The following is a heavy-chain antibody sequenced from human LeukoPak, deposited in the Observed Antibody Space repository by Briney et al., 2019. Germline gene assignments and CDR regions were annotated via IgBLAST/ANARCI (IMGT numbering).Heavy chain of an antibody. CDR3: ARETYYDILTGYRAPSYYGMDV. Sequence: EASVKVSCKASGCTFTGYYMHWVRQAPGQGLEWMGWINPNSGGTNYAQKFQGWVTMTRDTSISTAYMELSSLRSEDTAVYYCARETYYDILTGYRAPSYYGMDVWGQGTTVTVSS. CDR2: INPNSGGT. J-gene: IGHJ6*02. CDR1: GCTFTGYY. V-gene: IGHV1-2*04. D-gene: IGHD3-9*01.